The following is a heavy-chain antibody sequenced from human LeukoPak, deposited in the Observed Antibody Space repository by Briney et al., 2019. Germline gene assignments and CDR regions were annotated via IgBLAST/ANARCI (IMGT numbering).Heavy chain of an antibody. CDR3: ARLYSSGWYSFDY. CDR2: IYSGGST. Sequence: GGSLRLSCAASGFTVSSNYMSWVRQAPGKGLEWVSVIYSGGSTYYADSVKGRFTISRDNSKNTLYLQMNSLRAEDTAVYYCARLYSSGWYSFDYWGQGTLVTVSS. CDR1: GFTVSSNY. J-gene: IGHJ4*02. D-gene: IGHD6-19*01. V-gene: IGHV3-53*01.